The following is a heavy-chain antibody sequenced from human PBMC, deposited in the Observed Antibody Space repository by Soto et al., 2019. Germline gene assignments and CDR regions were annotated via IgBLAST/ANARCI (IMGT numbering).Heavy chain of an antibody. CDR2: INHSGST. D-gene: IGHD2-15*01. V-gene: IGHV4-34*01. Sequence: QVQLQQWGAGLLKPSETLSLTCAAYGRSFSGYYWSWIRQPPGKGLEWIGEINHSGSTNYNPSLKSRVTISVDTSIAVDTSKSQFSLKLSSVTAAETAVYYWARYSGGKVLDYWGQGTLVTVSS. CDR3: ARYSGGKVLDY. CDR1: GRSFSGYY. J-gene: IGHJ4*02.